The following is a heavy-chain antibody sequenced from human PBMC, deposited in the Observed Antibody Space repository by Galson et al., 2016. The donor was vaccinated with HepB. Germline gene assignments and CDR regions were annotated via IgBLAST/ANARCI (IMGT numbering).Heavy chain of an antibody. CDR3: ARRLYSSSWQPFEY. CDR2: IIPIFGTV. CDR1: GGTFSSYG. J-gene: IGHJ4*02. Sequence: SVKVSCKASGGTFSSYGITWVRQAPGQGLEWMGGIIPIFGTVNYAQKFQGRVTITADKSTSTAYMELSSLRSEDTAVYYCARRLYSSSWQPFEYWGQGTLVTVSS. D-gene: IGHD6-13*01. V-gene: IGHV1-69*06.